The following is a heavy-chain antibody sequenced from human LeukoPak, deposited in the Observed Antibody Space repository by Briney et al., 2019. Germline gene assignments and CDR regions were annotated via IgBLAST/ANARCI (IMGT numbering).Heavy chain of an antibody. CDR3: ARSLDSSGWFYYFDY. CDR1: GDSLSSNSAA. J-gene: IGHJ4*02. V-gene: IGHV6-1*01. D-gene: IGHD6-19*01. CDR2: TYYRSKLYN. Sequence: SQTLSLTCAISGDSLSSNSAAWNGLRQSPSRGLEWLGSTYYRSKLYNDYAVSLKSRITINPDTSKNQFSLQLNSVTPEDTAVYYCARSLDSSGWFYYFDYWGQGTLVSVSS.